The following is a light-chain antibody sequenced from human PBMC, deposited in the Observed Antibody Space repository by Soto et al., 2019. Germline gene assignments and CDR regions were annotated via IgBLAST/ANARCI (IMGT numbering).Light chain of an antibody. CDR2: EGS. CDR3: CSYAGSAYV. V-gene: IGLV2-23*01. J-gene: IGLJ1*01. Sequence: QSLLTQPASVSGSPGQSITSSCTGTSSDVGSYNLVSWYQQHPGKAPKLMIYEGSKRPSGVSNRFSGSKSGNTASLTISGLQAEDEADYYCCSYAGSAYVFGTGTKVTVL. CDR1: SSDVGSYNL.